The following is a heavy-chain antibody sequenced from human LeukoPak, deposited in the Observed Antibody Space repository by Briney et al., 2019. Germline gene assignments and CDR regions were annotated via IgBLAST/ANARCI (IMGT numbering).Heavy chain of an antibody. Sequence: KPSETLSLTCAVSGYSISSGYYWGWIRQPPGKGLEWIGRIYHSGSTYYNPSLKSRVTISVATSKNQFSLKLSSVTAADTAVYYCARFSTTVVTFDYWGQGTLVTVSS. CDR1: GYSISSGYY. CDR2: IYHSGST. J-gene: IGHJ4*02. V-gene: IGHV4-38-2*01. CDR3: ARFSTTVVTFDY. D-gene: IGHD4-23*01.